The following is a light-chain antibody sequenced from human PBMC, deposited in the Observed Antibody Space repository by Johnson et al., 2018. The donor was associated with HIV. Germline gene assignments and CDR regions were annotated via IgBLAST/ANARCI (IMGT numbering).Light chain of an antibody. CDR2: DNN. J-gene: IGLJ1*01. CDR3: GTWNSSLSAHDYG. CDR1: NSNIGSNY. V-gene: IGLV1-51*01. Sequence: QSVLTQPPSVSAAPGQKVTISCSGSNSNIGSNYVSWYQQLPGTAPKLLIYDNNKRPSGIPDRFSGSKSGTSGTLGITGLQTGDEADYYCGTWNSSLSAHDYGFGTGTKVTVL.